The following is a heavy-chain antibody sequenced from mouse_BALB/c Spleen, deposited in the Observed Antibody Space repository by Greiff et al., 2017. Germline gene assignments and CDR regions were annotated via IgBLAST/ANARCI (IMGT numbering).Heavy chain of an antibody. J-gene: IGHJ4*01. Sequence: EVMLVESGGGLVQPGGSRKLSCAASGFTFSDYGMAWVRQAPGKGPEWVAFISNLAYSIYYADTVTGRFTISRENAKNTLYLEMSSLRSEDTAMYYCARDRSDYYYAMDYWGQGTSVTVSS. CDR2: ISNLAYSI. CDR3: ARDRSDYYYAMDY. V-gene: IGHV5-15*02. CDR1: GFTFSDYG. D-gene: IGHD2-4*01.